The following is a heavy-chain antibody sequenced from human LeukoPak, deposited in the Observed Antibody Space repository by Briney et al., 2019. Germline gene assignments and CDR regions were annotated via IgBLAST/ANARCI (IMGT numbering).Heavy chain of an antibody. CDR2: IYYSGST. Sequence: PSETLSLTCTVSGGSISSSSYYWGWIRQPPGKGLEWIGSIYYSGSTYYNPSLKSRVTISVDTSKNQFSLKLSSVTAADTAVYYCAGHTRGYSYGYSYDYWSQGTLVTVSS. J-gene: IGHJ4*02. V-gene: IGHV4-39*01. D-gene: IGHD5-18*01. CDR3: AGHTRGYSYGYSYDY. CDR1: GGSISSSSYY.